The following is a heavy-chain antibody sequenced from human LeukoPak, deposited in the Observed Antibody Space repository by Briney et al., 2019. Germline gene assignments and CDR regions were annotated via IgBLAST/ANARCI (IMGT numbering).Heavy chain of an antibody. Sequence: ASVKVSCKASGYTFTGYYMHWVRQAPGQGLEWMGWINPNSGGTNYAQKFQGRVTMTRDTSISTAYMELSRLRSDDTAVYYCARDLGNGSGSYYSRPFDYWGQGTLVTVSS. J-gene: IGHJ4*02. CDR1: GYTFTGYY. CDR2: INPNSGGT. D-gene: IGHD3-10*01. V-gene: IGHV1-2*02. CDR3: ARDLGNGSGSYYSRPFDY.